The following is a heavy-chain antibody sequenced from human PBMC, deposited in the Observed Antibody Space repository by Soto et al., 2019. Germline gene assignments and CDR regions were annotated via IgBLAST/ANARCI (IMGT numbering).Heavy chain of an antibody. CDR1: GFTFSSYA. CDR2: ISGSGGST. Sequence: EVQLLESGGGLVQPGGSLRLSCAASGFTFSSYAMSWVRQAPGKGLEWVSAISGSGGSTYYADSLKGRFAISRDNSKNTRYLQMNSLRAEDTAVYYCAKVVRTTVTTLWFDPWGQGTLVTVSS. D-gene: IGHD4-17*01. J-gene: IGHJ5*02. CDR3: AKVVRTTVTTLWFDP. V-gene: IGHV3-23*01.